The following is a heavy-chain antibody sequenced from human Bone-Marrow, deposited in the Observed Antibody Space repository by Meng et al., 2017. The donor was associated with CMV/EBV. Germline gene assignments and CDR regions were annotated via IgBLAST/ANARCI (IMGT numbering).Heavy chain of an antibody. D-gene: IGHD6-13*01. CDR2: INPSGGST. Sequence: ASVKVSCMASGYTFTGYYMHWLRQAPGQGLAWMGIINPSGGSTSYAQKFQGRVTMTRDTSTSTVYMELSSLRAEDTAVYYWAANGGDSGDAFDIWGQGTMVNVSS. CDR3: AANGGDSGDAFDI. J-gene: IGHJ3*02. CDR1: GYTFTGYY. V-gene: IGHV1-46*01.